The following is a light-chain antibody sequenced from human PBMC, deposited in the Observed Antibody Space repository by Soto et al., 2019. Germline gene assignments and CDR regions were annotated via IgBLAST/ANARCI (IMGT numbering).Light chain of an antibody. J-gene: IGLJ2*01. Sequence: QSALTQPASVSGSPGQSITMSCTGASSDIGVYAYVSWYQHHPGEAPKLLIYDVTHRPSGVSNRFTASKSGNTASLTISGIQAEDEADYYCSSYTSRNTVVFGGGTKLTVL. V-gene: IGLV2-14*01. CDR2: DVT. CDR1: SSDIGVYAY. CDR3: SSYTSRNTVV.